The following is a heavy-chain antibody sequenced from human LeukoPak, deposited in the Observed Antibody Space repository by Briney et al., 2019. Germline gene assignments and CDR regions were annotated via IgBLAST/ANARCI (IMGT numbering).Heavy chain of an antibody. CDR1: GYTFTSYD. CDR2: INPNSGGT. CDR3: ARPRMEGGLDGY. V-gene: IGHV1-2*02. D-gene: IGHD3-16*01. Sequence: ASVKVSCKASGYTFTSYDINWVRQATGQGLEWMGWINPNSGGTNYAQKFLGRVTMTSDTSISTAHMELSRLRSDDTAVYYCARPRMEGGLDGYWGQGTLVTVSS. J-gene: IGHJ4*02.